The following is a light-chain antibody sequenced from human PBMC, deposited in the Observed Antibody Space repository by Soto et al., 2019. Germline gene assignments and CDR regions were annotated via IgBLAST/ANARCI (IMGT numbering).Light chain of an antibody. CDR2: DVT. CDR1: SSDVGKYNF. Sequence: QSALTQPPSASGSPGQSVTISCTGASSDVGKYNFVSWYQQHPGKAPKLMTYDVTERPSGVPDRFSGSKSGNTASLTVSGLQAEDEADYYCTSYAGSSIPVVFGGGTKLTVL. V-gene: IGLV2-8*01. CDR3: TSYAGSSIPVV. J-gene: IGLJ2*01.